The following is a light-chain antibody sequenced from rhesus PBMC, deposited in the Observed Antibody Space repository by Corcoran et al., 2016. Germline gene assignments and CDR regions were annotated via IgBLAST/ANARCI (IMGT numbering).Light chain of an antibody. V-gene: IGKV1-22*01. CDR3: LQYSSSPRT. J-gene: IGKJ1*01. CDR2: KAS. Sequence: DIQMTQSPSSLSASVGDTVTITCQASQGISSWLAWYQQKPGKALKLLIYKASSLQSGVPARFSGSGFGTDFTLTISSLQPEDFATYYCLQYSSSPRTFGQGTKVEIK. CDR1: QGISSW.